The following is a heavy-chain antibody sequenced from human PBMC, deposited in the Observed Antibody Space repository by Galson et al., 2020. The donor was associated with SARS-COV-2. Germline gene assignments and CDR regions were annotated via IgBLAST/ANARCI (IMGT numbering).Heavy chain of an antibody. CDR2: INVDGSVT. Sequence: GGSLRLSCAASGFTFTSHWMDWVRQVPGKGLEWVSPINVDGSVTRYADSVKGRFTISRDNAEDTLYLQMNSLRVEDTAVYYCVRGGAFGTREGDFWGQGTRVTVSS. J-gene: IGHJ4*02. D-gene: IGHD3-3*02. CDR3: VRGGAFGTREGDF. CDR1: GFTFTSHW. V-gene: IGHV3-74*01.